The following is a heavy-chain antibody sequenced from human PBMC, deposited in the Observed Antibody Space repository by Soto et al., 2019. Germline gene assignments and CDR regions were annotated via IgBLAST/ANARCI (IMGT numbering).Heavy chain of an antibody. J-gene: IGHJ6*03. CDR3: ARNVLYGSGPFYYYMDV. V-gene: IGHV4-31*03. CDR1: GVSISSGGYY. CDR2: IFYSGNT. D-gene: IGHD3-10*01. Sequence: QVQLQESGPRLVKPSQTLSLTCTVSGVSISSGGYYWSWIRQHPGQGLEWIAYIFYSGNTYYNPSLKSRVTISVDTSKNQFSLNLSPVTAADTAVYYCARNVLYGSGPFYYYMDVWGKGTTVTVSS.